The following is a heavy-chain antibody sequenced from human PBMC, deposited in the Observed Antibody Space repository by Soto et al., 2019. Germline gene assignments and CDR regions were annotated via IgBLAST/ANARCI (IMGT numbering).Heavy chain of an antibody. J-gene: IGHJ4*02. Sequence: QLQLQESGPGLVKPSETLSLTCTVSGGSISSSSYYWGWIRQPPGKGLEWIGSIFYRGTTLYNASLKSRVTMSVDTSKSQFSLKLSSVTAADTAVYYCSRGNWNYPFDYWGQGTLVTVSS. D-gene: IGHD1-7*01. CDR1: GGSISSSSYY. CDR2: IFYRGTT. V-gene: IGHV4-39*01. CDR3: SRGNWNYPFDY.